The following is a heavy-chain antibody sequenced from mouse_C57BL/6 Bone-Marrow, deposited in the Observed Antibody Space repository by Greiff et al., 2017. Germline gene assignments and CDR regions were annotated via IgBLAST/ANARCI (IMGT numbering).Heavy chain of an antibody. Sequence: VQRVESGAELVRPGTSVKMSCKASGYTFTNYWIGWAKQRPGHGLEWIGDIYPGGGYTNYNGKFKGKATLTADKSSSTAYMQFSSLTSEDSAIYYCARGDYYGSSYGYFDVWGTGTTVTVSS. D-gene: IGHD1-1*01. CDR3: ARGDYYGSSYGYFDV. J-gene: IGHJ1*03. CDR2: IYPGGGYT. CDR1: GYTFTNYW. V-gene: IGHV1-63*01.